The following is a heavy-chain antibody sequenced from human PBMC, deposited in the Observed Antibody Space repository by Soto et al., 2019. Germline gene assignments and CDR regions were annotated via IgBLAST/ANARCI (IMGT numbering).Heavy chain of an antibody. CDR3: TSDVGHMSLHLFSS. CDR2: IKSRVHGGTT. D-gene: IGHD4-4*01. J-gene: IGHJ5*02. V-gene: IGHV3-15*01. Sequence: GGSLRLSCAASGFSFTDAWMGWVRQAPGRGLEWVGRIKSRVHGGTTDFPAPVKGRFSISRDDSKSTLYLQMSSLQTEDTAVYHCTSDVGHMSLHLFSSWGQGTLVTVSS. CDR1: GFSFTDAW.